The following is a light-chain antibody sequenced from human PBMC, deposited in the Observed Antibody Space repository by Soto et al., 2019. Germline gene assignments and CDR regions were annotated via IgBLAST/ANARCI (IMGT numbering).Light chain of an antibody. CDR2: AAS. Sequence: DIQMTQSPSSLSASVGDRVTITCRASQTISSYLNWYQQKPGKAPTLLIYAASSLQSGVPSRFSGSGSGIDFTLTIRSLQPEDFAIYYCQQSYNTPQYTVGQGTELEIK. J-gene: IGKJ2*01. CDR3: QQSYNTPQYT. CDR1: QTISSY. V-gene: IGKV1-39*01.